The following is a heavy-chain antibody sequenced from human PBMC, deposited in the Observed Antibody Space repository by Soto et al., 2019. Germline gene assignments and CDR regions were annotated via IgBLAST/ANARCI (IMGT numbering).Heavy chain of an antibody. Sequence: EVQLVESGGGLVQPGGSLRLSCAASGFTFSSYSMNWVRQAPGKGLEWVSYISSSSSTIYYADSVKGRFTISRDNAKNSLYLQMNSLRAEDTAVYYCARSTFPIGVVPGGADYWGQGTLVTVSS. D-gene: IGHD3-3*01. J-gene: IGHJ4*02. CDR1: GFTFSSYS. CDR2: ISSSSSTI. CDR3: ARSTFPIGVVPGGADY. V-gene: IGHV3-48*01.